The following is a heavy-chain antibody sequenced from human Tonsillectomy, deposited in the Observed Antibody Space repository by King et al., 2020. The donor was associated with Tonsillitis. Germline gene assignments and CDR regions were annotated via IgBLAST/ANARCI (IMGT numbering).Heavy chain of an antibody. CDR2: IYYSGYT. CDR1: GGSISSSIYY. D-gene: IGHD4-17*01. V-gene: IGHV4-39*01. CDR3: ARTRSYGDHDY. J-gene: IGHJ4*02. Sequence: LQLQESGPGLVKPSETLSLTCTVSGGSISSSIYYWGWIRQPPGKGLEWIGSIYYSGYTYYNPSLKSRVTISVDTSKNQFSLKLSSVTAADTVVYYCARTRSYGDHDYWGQGTLVTVSS.